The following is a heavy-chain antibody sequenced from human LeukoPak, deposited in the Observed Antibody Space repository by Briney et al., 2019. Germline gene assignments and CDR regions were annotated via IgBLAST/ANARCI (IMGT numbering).Heavy chain of an antibody. D-gene: IGHD3-9*01. V-gene: IGHV1-2*06. CDR2: INPNSGGT. CDR1: GYTFTGYY. Sequence: GASVKVSCKASGYTFTGYYMHWVRQAPGQGLEWMGLINPNSGGTNYAQKFQGGVTMTRDTSISTAYMELSRLRSDDTAVYYCARSLLVNYDILTGDDYWGQGTLVTVSS. J-gene: IGHJ4*02. CDR3: ARSLLVNYDILTGDDY.